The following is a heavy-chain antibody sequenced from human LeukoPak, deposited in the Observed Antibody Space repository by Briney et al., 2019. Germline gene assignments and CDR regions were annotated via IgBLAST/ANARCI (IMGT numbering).Heavy chain of an antibody. D-gene: IGHD3-16*02. V-gene: IGHV4-30-2*01. CDR1: GGSISSGGYS. CDR2: IYHSGST. CDR3: AREGSRSN. Sequence: SETLSLTCAVSGGSISSGGYSWSWIRQPPGKGLEWIGYIYHSGSTYYNPSLKSRVTISVDRSKNQFSLKLSSVTAADTAVYYCAREGSRSNWGQGTLVTVSS. J-gene: IGHJ4*02.